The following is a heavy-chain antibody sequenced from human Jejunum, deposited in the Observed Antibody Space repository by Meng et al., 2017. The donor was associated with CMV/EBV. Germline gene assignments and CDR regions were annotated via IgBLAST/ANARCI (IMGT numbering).Heavy chain of an antibody. Sequence: VRQAPGKGLEWVANIKQDGGKKNYVDSVKGRFSISRDNAKNSLYLQMNSLRAEDTAVYYCARGSYDFWSGYHDFWRGYLPYGMDVWGQGTTVTVSS. D-gene: IGHD3-3*01. J-gene: IGHJ6*02. CDR2: IKQDGGKK. CDR3: ARGSYDFWSGYHDFWRGYLPYGMDV. V-gene: IGHV3-7*01.